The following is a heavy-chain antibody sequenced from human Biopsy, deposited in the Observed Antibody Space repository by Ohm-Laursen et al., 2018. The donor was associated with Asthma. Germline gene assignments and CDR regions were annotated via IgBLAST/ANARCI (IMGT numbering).Heavy chain of an antibody. Sequence: LRLSCTASGFTFSSYGMNWVRQAPGKGLQWVSSISPGAGSTYYADSVRGRFTISRDNSNTVFLQMNSLRAEDTAVYYCARISICRTTTCYSYFSYSMDVWGQGTTVTVSS. CDR3: ARISICRTTTCYSYFSYSMDV. J-gene: IGHJ6*02. CDR2: ISPGAGST. V-gene: IGHV3-23*01. D-gene: IGHD2-2*01. CDR1: GFTFSSYG.